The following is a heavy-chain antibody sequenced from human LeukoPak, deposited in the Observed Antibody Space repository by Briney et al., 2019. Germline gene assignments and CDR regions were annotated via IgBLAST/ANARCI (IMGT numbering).Heavy chain of an antibody. CDR1: GVTFSSYW. CDR3: TRNFEY. V-gene: IGHV3-74*01. CDR2: INNDRSST. Sequence: PGGSLRLSCAASGVTFSSYWMHCVRQAPGEGRVELSRINNDRSSTNYADSVQSRFTISPDNAKNKLYLHMHSLRAEDTAVYYCTRNFEYWGQGTLVTVSS. J-gene: IGHJ4*02.